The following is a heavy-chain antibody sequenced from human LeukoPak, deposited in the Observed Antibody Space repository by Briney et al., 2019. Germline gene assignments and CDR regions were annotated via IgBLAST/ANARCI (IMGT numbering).Heavy chain of an antibody. Sequence: ASVKVSCKASGYTLTSYCMNWVRQAPGQGLEWMGIISPSDSGAMYAQKFQGRVVMTRDASTSTVYMELSSLRSEDTAIYYCARDSIIGTTGWLDSWGQGTLVTVSS. D-gene: IGHD1-20*01. CDR2: ISPSDSGA. J-gene: IGHJ5*01. CDR1: GYTLTSYC. V-gene: IGHV1-46*01. CDR3: ARDSIIGTTGWLDS.